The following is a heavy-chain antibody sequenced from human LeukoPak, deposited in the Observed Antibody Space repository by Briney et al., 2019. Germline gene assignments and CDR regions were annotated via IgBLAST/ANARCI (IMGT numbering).Heavy chain of an antibody. J-gene: IGHJ4*02. CDR1: GGSISSGGYS. CDR2: IYHSGST. Sequence: SETLSLTCAVSGGSISSGGYSWSWIRQPPGKGLEWIGYIYHSGSTYYNPSLKSRVTISVDRSKNQFSLKLSSVTAADTAVYYCAREPITMVRGVFDYWGQGTLVTVSS. V-gene: IGHV4-30-2*01. CDR3: AREPITMVRGVFDY. D-gene: IGHD3-10*01.